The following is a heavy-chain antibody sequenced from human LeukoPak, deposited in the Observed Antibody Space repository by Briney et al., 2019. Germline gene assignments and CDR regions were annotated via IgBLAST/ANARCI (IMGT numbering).Heavy chain of an antibody. CDR1: GYSFISYW. CDR3: ARRSTTAAPLFDY. V-gene: IGHV5-51*01. D-gene: IGHD6-13*01. CDR2: IYPGDSDT. J-gene: IGHJ4*02. Sequence: GESLKISCKASGYSFISYWIGWVRQMPGKGLEWMGIIYPGDSDTRYSPSFQGQVTISADKSISTAYLQWSSLKASDTAMCYCARRSTTAAPLFDYWGQGTLVTVSS.